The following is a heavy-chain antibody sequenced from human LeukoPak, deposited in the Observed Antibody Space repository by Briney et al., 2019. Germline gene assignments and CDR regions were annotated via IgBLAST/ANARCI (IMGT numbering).Heavy chain of an antibody. CDR1: GYTLTRYG. V-gene: IGHV1-18*01. CDR3: ARDDILLWFGDFQH. Sequence: ASVKVSCKASGYTLTRYGISWVRQAPGQGLEWMGWISAYNGNTNYAQKLQGRVTMTTDTSTGTAYMELRSLRSDDTAVYYCARDDILLWFGDFQHWGQGTLVTVSS. D-gene: IGHD3-10*01. CDR2: ISAYNGNT. J-gene: IGHJ1*01.